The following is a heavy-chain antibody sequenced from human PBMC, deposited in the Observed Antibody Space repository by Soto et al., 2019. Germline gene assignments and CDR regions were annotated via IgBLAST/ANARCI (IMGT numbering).Heavy chain of an antibody. V-gene: IGHV4-59*01. J-gene: IGHJ6*02. D-gene: IGHD2-15*01. CDR1: GGSISSYY. Sequence: SETLSLTCTVSGGSISSYYWSWIRQPPGKGLEWIGYIYYSGSTNYNPSHKSRVTISVDTSKNQFSLKLSSVTAADTAVYYCAWLTGYCSGGSCFFAGMDVWGQGTTVTVSS. CDR2: IYYSGST. CDR3: AWLTGYCSGGSCFFAGMDV.